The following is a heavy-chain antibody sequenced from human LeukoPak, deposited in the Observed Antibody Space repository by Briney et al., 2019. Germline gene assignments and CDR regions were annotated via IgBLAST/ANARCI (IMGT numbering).Heavy chain of an antibody. V-gene: IGHV1-2*02. CDR1: GYTFTGYY. D-gene: IGHD4-17*01. Sequence: GASVKVSCKASGYTFTGYYIHWGRQAPGQGPEWMGWINPNNGDTNYAQKFQGRVTMTRVASITTAYMELSSLRSDDTAVYYCARDPYGDYVLVAFDIWGQGTMVTVSS. CDR2: INPNNGDT. CDR3: ARDPYGDYVLVAFDI. J-gene: IGHJ3*02.